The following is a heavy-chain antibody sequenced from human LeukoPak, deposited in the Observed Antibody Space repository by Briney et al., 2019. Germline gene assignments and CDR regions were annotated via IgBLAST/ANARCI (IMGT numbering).Heavy chain of an antibody. D-gene: IGHD2-15*01. CDR1: GGTFSSYA. J-gene: IGHJ6*02. CDR3: ASRMDCSGGSCHEYYYYGMDV. CDR2: IIPILGIA. Sequence: SVKVSCKASGGTFSSYAISWVRQAPGQGLEWMGRIIPILGIANYAQKFKGRVTITADKSTSTAYMELSSLRSEDTAVYYCASRMDCSGGSCHEYYYYGMDVWGQGTTVTVSS. V-gene: IGHV1-69*04.